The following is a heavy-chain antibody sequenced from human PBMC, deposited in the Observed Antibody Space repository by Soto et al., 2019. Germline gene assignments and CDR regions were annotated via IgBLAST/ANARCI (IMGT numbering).Heavy chain of an antibody. CDR2: IYYSGST. D-gene: IGHD2-2*01. CDR3: ARWRPVVPAAFS. CDR1: GGSISSGGYY. J-gene: IGHJ4*02. V-gene: IGHV4-31*03. Sequence: SETLSLTCTVYGGSISSGGYYWSWIRQHPGKGLEWIGYIYYSGSTYYNPSLKSRVTISVDTSKNQFSLKLSSVTAADTAVYYCARWRPVVPAAFSWGQGTLVTVSS.